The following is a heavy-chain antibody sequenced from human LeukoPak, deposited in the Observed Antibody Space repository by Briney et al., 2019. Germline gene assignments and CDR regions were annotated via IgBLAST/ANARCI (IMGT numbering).Heavy chain of an antibody. J-gene: IGHJ4*01. V-gene: IGHV1-2*02. CDR2: INPNSVGA. CDR1: GYTFTGYY. Sequence: GASVKVSCKASGYTFTGYYMHWVRQAPGHGLEWMGWINPNSVGANYAQKFQGRVTMTRATSISTAYMDLSRPRSDDTAVYYCARDHPSVAGDYWGPGTLVTVSS. D-gene: IGHD6-19*01. CDR3: ARDHPSVAGDY.